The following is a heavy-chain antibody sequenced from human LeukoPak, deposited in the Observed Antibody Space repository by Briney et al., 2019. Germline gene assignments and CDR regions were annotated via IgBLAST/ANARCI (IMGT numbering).Heavy chain of an antibody. CDR3: AATMVRGVHTHFDY. J-gene: IGHJ4*02. V-gene: IGHV4-59*08. Sequence: PSETLSLTCSVXXGSXRNYFWXXXXQXPXXXXXXXGYVYYSGSTNYNPSLKSRVTISVDTSKNQFSLKLSSVTAADTAVYYCAATMVRGVHTHFDYWGQGTLVTVSS. CDR1: XGSXRNYF. D-gene: IGHD3-10*01. CDR2: VYYSGST.